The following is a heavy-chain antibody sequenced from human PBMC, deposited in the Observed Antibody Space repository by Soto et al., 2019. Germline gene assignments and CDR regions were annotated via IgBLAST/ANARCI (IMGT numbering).Heavy chain of an antibody. CDR3: AWGDDYIWGSYLALY. D-gene: IGHD3-16*01. Sequence: ASVKVSCKASGYTFTSYGISWVRQAPGQGLEWMGWISAYNGNTNYAQKLQGRVTMTTDTSTSTAYMELRSLRSDDTAVYYCAWGDDYIWGSYLALYWGKGTLVTVSS. CDR1: GYTFTSYG. J-gene: IGHJ4*02. V-gene: IGHV1-18*01. CDR2: ISAYNGNT.